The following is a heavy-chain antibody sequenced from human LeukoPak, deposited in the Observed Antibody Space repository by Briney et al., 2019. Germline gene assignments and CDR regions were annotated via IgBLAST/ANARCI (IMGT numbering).Heavy chain of an antibody. J-gene: IGHJ4*02. CDR1: GYTFTDYY. CDR2: IYPNNGGT. V-gene: IGHV1-2*02. CDR3: ARASPADC. Sequence: ASVKLSCKASGYTFTDYYIHWVRQAPGQGLEWMGWIYPNNGGTNYAQKFQGRVTMTRDTSISTAYMELSRLRSDDTAMYYCARASPADCWGQGTLVTVSS.